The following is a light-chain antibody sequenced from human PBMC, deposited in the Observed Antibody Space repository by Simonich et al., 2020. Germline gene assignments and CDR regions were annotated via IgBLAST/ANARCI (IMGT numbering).Light chain of an antibody. CDR3: QQYYSTPLT. J-gene: IGKJ4*01. CDR2: WAS. Sequence: DIVMTQSPDSLAVSLGERATINCKSSQSVLYSSNNKNYVAWYQQKPGKPPKLLIYWASTRESGVPDRFSGRGSGTDFTLTISSLQAEDVAVYYCQQYYSTPLTFGGGTKVEIK. CDR1: QSVLYSSNNKNY. V-gene: IGKV4-1*01.